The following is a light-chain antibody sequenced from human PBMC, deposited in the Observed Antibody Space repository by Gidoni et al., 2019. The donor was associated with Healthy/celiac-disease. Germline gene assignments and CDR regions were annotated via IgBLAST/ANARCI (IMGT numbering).Light chain of an antibody. CDR2: AAS. V-gene: IGKV1-27*01. J-gene: IGKJ4*01. Sequence: MQMPPSPSSLSASVGDSVTITCWTSQGISNYLAWYQQKPGKVPKLLIYAASTLQSGVPSRFSGSGSGTDFTLTISSLQPEDVATYYCQKYNSAPRAFGGGTKVEIK. CDR1: QGISNY. CDR3: QKYNSAPRA.